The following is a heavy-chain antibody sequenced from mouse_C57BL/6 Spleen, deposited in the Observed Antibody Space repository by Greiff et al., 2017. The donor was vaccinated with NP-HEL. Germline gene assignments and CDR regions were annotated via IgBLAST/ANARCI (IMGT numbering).Heavy chain of an antibody. J-gene: IGHJ2*01. CDR2: IDPSDSET. CDR3: ARSYDYYGSSPYYFDD. D-gene: IGHD1-1*01. V-gene: IGHV1-52*01. CDR1: GYTFTSYW. Sequence: QVQLQQPGAELVRPGSSVKLSCKASGYTFTSYWMHWVKQRPIQGLEWIGNIDPSDSETHYNQKFKDKATLTVDKSSSTAYMQLSSLTSEDSAVYYCARSYDYYGSSPYYFDDWGQGTTLTVSS.